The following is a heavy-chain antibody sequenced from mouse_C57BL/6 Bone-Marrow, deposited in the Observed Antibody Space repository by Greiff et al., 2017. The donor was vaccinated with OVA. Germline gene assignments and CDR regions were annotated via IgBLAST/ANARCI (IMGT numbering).Heavy chain of an antibody. CDR1: GFSFNTYA. CDR2: IRSKSNNYAT. Sequence: EVKLMESGGGLVQPKGSLKLSCAASGFSFNTYAMNWVRQAPVKGLEWVARIRSKSNNYATYYADSVKDRFTISRDDSESMLYLQMNNLKTEDTAMYYCVRGRYSNYVGYAMDYWGQGTSVTVSS. D-gene: IGHD2-5*01. V-gene: IGHV10-1*01. J-gene: IGHJ4*01. CDR3: VRGRYSNYVGYAMDY.